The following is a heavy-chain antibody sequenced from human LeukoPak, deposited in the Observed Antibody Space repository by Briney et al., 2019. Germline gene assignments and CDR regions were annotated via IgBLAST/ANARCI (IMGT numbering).Heavy chain of an antibody. Sequence: GGSLRLSCVASGFIFRDYYMTGTRQAPGKGLECMSYMTESGKTSHYAGSVQGRFTISSDTAKNSLSLHMNRLRVEETAVYSCERGGSDGYIIYWGQGNLVTVSS. CDR3: ERGGSDGYIIY. CDR2: MTESGKTS. J-gene: IGHJ4*02. D-gene: IGHD5-24*01. V-gene: IGHV3-11*01. CDR1: GFIFRDYY.